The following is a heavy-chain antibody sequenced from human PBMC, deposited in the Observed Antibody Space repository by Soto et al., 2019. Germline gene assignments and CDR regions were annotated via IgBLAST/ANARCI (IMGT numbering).Heavy chain of an antibody. CDR3: ARPTRYYYDSSGQSAWFDP. Sequence: ASVKVSCKASGGTFSSYAISWVRQAPGQVLEWMGGIIPIFGTANYAQKFQGRVTITADESTSTAYMELSSLRSEDTAVYYCARPTRYYYDSSGQSAWFDPWGQGTQVTVSS. D-gene: IGHD3-22*01. CDR1: GGTFSSYA. V-gene: IGHV1-69*13. J-gene: IGHJ5*02. CDR2: IIPIFGTA.